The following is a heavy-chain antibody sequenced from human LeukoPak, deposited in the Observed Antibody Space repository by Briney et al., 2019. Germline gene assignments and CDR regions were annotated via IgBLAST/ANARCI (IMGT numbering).Heavy chain of an antibody. V-gene: IGHV4-39*07. Sequence: SETLSLTCTVSGGSISSSSYYWGWIRQPPGKGLEWIGSIYYSGSTYYNPSLKSRVTISVDTSKNQFSLKLSSVTAADTAVYYCARGDYYDSSGYYRNWYFDLWGRGTLVTVSS. J-gene: IGHJ2*01. CDR2: IYYSGST. D-gene: IGHD3-22*01. CDR1: GGSISSSSYY. CDR3: ARGDYYDSSGYYRNWYFDL.